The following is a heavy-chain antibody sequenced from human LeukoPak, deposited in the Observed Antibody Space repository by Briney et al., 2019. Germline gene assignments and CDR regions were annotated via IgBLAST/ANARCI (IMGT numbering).Heavy chain of an antibody. J-gene: IGHJ4*02. Sequence: ASVKVSCKASGGTFSSYAISWVRQAPGQGLEWMGGIIPIFGTANYAQKFQGRVTITADESTSTAYMELSSLRSEDTAVYYCARGSARDGYNPGDYWGQGTLVTVSS. CDR3: ARGSARDGYNPGDY. CDR2: IIPIFGTA. CDR1: GGTFSSYA. V-gene: IGHV1-69*13. D-gene: IGHD5-24*01.